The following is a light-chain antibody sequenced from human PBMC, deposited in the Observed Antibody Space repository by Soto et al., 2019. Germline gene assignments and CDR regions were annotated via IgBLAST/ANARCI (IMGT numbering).Light chain of an antibody. Sequence: QSVLTQPASVSGSPGQSITISRTETSSDVGVYNYVSWYQQHPGKAPKLMIYEVNNRPSGVSNRFSGSKSGNTASLTISGLQAEDEADYYCSSYTSSSSLVFGGGTKLTVL. CDR1: SSDVGVYNY. CDR2: EVN. V-gene: IGLV2-14*01. CDR3: SSYTSSSSLV. J-gene: IGLJ3*02.